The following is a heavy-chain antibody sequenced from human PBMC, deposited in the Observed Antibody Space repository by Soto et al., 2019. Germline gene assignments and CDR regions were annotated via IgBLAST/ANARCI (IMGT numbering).Heavy chain of an antibody. Sequence: SVKVSCKASGGTFSSYAISWVRQAPGQGLEWMGGIIPIFGTANYAQKFQGRVTMTRDTSTSTAYMDLTSLASDDTAVYYCARMATSGTLNWFDPWGQGTLVTVSS. CDR2: IIPIFGTA. CDR3: ARMATSGTLNWFDP. J-gene: IGHJ5*02. V-gene: IGHV1-69*05. CDR1: GGTFSSYA.